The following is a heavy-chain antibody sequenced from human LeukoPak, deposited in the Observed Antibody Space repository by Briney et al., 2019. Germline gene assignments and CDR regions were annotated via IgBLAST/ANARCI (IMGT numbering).Heavy chain of an antibody. CDR1: GGSISSYY. V-gene: IGHV4-4*07. CDR3: ARGGYVVDYYYYYMDV. J-gene: IGHJ6*03. D-gene: IGHD2-15*01. Sequence: PSETLSLTCTVSGGSISSYYWSWIRQPAGKGLEWIGRIYTSGSTNYNPSLKSRVTISVDTSKNQFSLKLSSVTAADTAVYYCARGGYVVDYYYYYMDVWGKGTTVTISS. CDR2: IYTSGST.